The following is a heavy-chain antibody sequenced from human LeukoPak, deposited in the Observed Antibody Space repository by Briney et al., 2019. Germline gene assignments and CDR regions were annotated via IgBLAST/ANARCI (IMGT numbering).Heavy chain of an antibody. CDR3: ARQGVWFGENWFDP. V-gene: IGHV4-4*07. Sequence: SETLSLTCTVSGGSISSCYWSWIRQPAGKGLEWIGRISTSGSTNYSPSLKSRVTISVDTSKNQFSLKLSSVTAADTAVYYCARQGVWFGENWFDPWGQGTLVTVSS. CDR1: GGSISSCY. CDR2: ISTSGST. J-gene: IGHJ5*02. D-gene: IGHD3-10*01.